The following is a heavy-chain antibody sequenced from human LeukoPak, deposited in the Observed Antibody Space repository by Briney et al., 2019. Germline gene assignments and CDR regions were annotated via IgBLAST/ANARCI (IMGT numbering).Heavy chain of an antibody. D-gene: IGHD2-15*01. CDR1: GFTFDDYG. CDR2: INWNGGST. Sequence: GGSLRLSCAASGFTFDDYGMSWVRQAPGKGLELVSGINWNGGSTGYADSVKGRFTISRDNSKNTLYLQMNSLRAEDTAVYYCAKGKRYCSGGSCYYLWFDPWGQGTLVTVSS. J-gene: IGHJ5*02. CDR3: AKGKRYCSGGSCYYLWFDP. V-gene: IGHV3-20*04.